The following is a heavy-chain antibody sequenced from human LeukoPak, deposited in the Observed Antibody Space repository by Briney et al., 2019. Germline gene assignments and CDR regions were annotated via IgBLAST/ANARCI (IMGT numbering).Heavy chain of an antibody. CDR3: ARESDRFPFDY. CDR2: ISSSSSTI. V-gene: IGHV3-48*01. D-gene: IGHD1-14*01. CDR1: GFTFSSYS. Sequence: GGSLRLSCAASGFTFSSYSMNWVRQAPGKGLEWVSYISSSSSTIYYADSLKGRFTISRDDAKNSLFLQMNSLRAEDTAVYYCARESDRFPFDYWGQGTLVTVSS. J-gene: IGHJ4*02.